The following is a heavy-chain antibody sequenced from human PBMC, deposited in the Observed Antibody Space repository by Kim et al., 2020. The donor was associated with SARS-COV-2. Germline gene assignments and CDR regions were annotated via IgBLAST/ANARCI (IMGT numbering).Heavy chain of an antibody. CDR2: VNHSGNT. CDR3: ARGIKARRNVVVTAASPPRLDY. J-gene: IGHJ4*02. Sequence: SETLSLTCAVYGGSFSNYYWSWIRQAPGKGLEWIGEVNHSGNTKDDPSLRSRVTISIDTSKNQFSLSLTSVTAADTAVYYCARGIKARRNVVVTAASPPRLDYWGQGILVTVSS. V-gene: IGHV4-34*01. CDR1: GGSFSNYY. D-gene: IGHD2-21*02.